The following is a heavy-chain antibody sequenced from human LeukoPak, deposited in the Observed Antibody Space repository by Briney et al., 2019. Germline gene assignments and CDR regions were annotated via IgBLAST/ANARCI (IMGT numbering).Heavy chain of an antibody. J-gene: IGHJ3*02. CDR3: ASPGATTARAAFDI. CDR2: IYYSGST. Sequence: SETLSLTCTVSGGSISSSSYYWGWIRQPPGKGLEWIGSIYYSGSTYYNPSLKSRVTISVDTSKNQFSLKLSSVTAAVTAVYYCASPGATTARAAFDIWGQGTMVTVSS. V-gene: IGHV4-39*01. D-gene: IGHD4-17*01. CDR1: GGSISSSSYY.